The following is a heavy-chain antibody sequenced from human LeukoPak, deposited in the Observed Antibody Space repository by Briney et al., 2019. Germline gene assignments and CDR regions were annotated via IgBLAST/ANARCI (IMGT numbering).Heavy chain of an antibody. Sequence: ASVKVSCKASGGTFSSYAISWVRQAPGQGLERMGRIIPILGIANYAQKFQGRVTITADKSTSTAYMELSSLRSEDTAVYYCARDSVACIAAAGCAFDIWGQGTMVTVSS. CDR1: GGTFSSYA. CDR2: IIPILGIA. D-gene: IGHD6-13*01. CDR3: ARDSVACIAAAGCAFDI. V-gene: IGHV1-69*04. J-gene: IGHJ3*02.